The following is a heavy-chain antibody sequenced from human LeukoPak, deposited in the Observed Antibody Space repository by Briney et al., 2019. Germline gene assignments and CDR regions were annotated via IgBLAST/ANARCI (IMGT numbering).Heavy chain of an antibody. D-gene: IGHD6-13*01. CDR3: ARDWDSSSWYFYY. J-gene: IGHJ4*02. Sequence: PGGSLRLSCAASGFTVSSNYMGWVRQAPGKGLEWVSVIYSGGSTYYADSVKGRFTISRDNSKNTLYLQMNSLRAEDTAVYYCARDWDSSSWYFYYWGQGTLVTVSS. V-gene: IGHV3-66*02. CDR1: GFTVSSNY. CDR2: IYSGGST.